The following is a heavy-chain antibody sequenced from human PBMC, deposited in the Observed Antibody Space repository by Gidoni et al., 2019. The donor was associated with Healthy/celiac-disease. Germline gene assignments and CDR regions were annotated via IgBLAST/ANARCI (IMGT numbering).Heavy chain of an antibody. D-gene: IGHD2-15*01. CDR1: GFTVSSNY. J-gene: IGHJ6*02. V-gene: IGHV3-66*01. Sequence: EVQLVESGGGLVQPGGSLRLCCAASGFTVSSNYMSWVRQAPGKGLEWVSVIYSGGSTYYADSVKGRFTISRDNSKNTLYLQMNSLRAEDTAVYYCAREACGGGSCPNPFYGMDVWGQGTTVTVSS. CDR2: IYSGGST. CDR3: AREACGGGSCPNPFYGMDV.